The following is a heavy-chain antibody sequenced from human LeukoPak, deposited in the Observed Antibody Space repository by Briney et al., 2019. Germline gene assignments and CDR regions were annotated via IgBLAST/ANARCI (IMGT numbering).Heavy chain of an antibody. CDR1: GFTFSSYA. D-gene: IGHD3-10*01. J-gene: IGHJ4*02. CDR2: ISGSGGST. V-gene: IGHV3-23*01. CDR3: AKDTNSYGSGSYSTFDY. Sequence: GGSLRLSCAASGFTFSSYAMSWVRQAPGKGLEWVSAISGSGGSTYYADSVKGRFTISRDNSKNTLYLQMNSLRAEDTALYYCAKDTNSYGSGSYSTFDYWGQGTLVTVSS.